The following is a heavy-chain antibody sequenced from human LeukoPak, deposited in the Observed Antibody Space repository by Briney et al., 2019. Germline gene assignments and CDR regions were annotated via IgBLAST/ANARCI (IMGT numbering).Heavy chain of an antibody. CDR2: INPNSGGT. V-gene: IGHV1-2*02. CDR1: GYTFTSYG. CDR3: ARDAHRYTAKGVGH. D-gene: IGHD5-18*01. J-gene: IGHJ4*02. Sequence: GASVKVSCKASGYTFTSYGISWVRQAPGQGLEWMGWINPNSGGTNYAQKFQGRVTMTRDTSISTAYMELSRLRSDDTAVYYCARDAHRYTAKGVGHWGQGTLVTVSS.